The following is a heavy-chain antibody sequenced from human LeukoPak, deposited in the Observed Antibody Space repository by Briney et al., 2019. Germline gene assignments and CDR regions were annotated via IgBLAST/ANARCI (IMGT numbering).Heavy chain of an antibody. J-gene: IGHJ5*02. CDR1: GGSISSSSYY. Sequence: SETLSLTCTDSGGSISSSSYYWGWIRQPPGKGLEWIGSIYYSGSTYYNPSLKSRVTISVDTSKNQFSLKLSSVTAADTAVYYCARHKVGATRWFDPWGQGTLVTVSS. CDR3: ARHKVGATRWFDP. D-gene: IGHD1-26*01. V-gene: IGHV4-39*01. CDR2: IYYSGST.